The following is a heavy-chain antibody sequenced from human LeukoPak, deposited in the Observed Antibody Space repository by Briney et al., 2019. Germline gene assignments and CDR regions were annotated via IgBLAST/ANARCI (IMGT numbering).Heavy chain of an antibody. CDR2: INHSGST. D-gene: IGHD6-13*01. Sequence: SETLSLTCAVYGGSFSGYYWSWIRQPPGKGLEWIGEINHSGSTNYNPSLKSRVTISVDTSKNQFSLKLSSVTAADTAVYYCARPARIAASGRYAFDFWGEGTLVTVSS. J-gene: IGHJ3*01. CDR1: GGSFSGYY. V-gene: IGHV4-34*01. CDR3: ARPARIAASGRYAFDF.